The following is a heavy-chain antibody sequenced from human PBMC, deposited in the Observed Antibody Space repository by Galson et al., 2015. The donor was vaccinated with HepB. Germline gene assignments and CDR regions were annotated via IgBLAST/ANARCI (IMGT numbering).Heavy chain of an antibody. CDR3: ARVYGKDEGMDY. J-gene: IGHJ4*02. V-gene: IGHV3-7*03. Sequence: SLRLSCAASGFSFSNYWMTWVRQAPGKGLEWVANIKQDGSKKSYVDSVKGRFTISRDNAKNSLFLQMNSLRVEDTAVYYCARVYGKDEGMDYWGQGSLVTVSS. D-gene: IGHD2/OR15-2a*01. CDR1: GFSFSNYW. CDR2: IKQDGSKK.